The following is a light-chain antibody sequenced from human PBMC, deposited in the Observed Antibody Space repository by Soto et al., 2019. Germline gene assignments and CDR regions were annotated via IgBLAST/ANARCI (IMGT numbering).Light chain of an antibody. V-gene: IGKV3-11*01. J-gene: IGKJ1*01. CDR2: DAS. CDR3: QQRSNWLWT. Sequence: EVVLTQSPATLSLSPGERATLSCRASQSVGRYLAWYQQRPGQAPRIIIYDASDRATGIPARFSGSGSGTDLTLTISSLEPEDFAVYYCQQRSNWLWTFGQGTKVEIK. CDR1: QSVGRY.